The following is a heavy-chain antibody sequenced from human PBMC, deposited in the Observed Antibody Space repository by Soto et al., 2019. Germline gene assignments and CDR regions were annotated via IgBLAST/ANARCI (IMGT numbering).Heavy chain of an antibody. V-gene: IGHV3-30*18. CDR3: AKDASSSWYYFDY. D-gene: IGHD6-13*01. J-gene: IGHJ4*02. CDR1: GFTFSSYG. Sequence: GGSLRLSCAASGFTFSSYGMHWVRQAPGKGLEWVAVISYDGSNKYYADSVKGRFTISRDNSKNTLYLQMNSLRAEDTAVYYCAKDASSSWYYFDYWGQGTLVTVSS. CDR2: ISYDGSNK.